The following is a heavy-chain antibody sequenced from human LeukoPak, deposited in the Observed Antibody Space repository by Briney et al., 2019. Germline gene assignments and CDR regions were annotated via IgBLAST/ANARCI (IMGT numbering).Heavy chain of an antibody. V-gene: IGHV5-51*01. CDR3: ASLYGSGSYYNTHFDY. D-gene: IGHD3-10*01. Sequence: GESLKISCKVSGYSFTNYWIGWVRQVPGKGLEWMGIIYPGDSDTRYSPSFQGQVTISADKSISTAYLQWSSLKASDTAMYYCASLYGSGSYYNTHFDYWGQGTLVTVSS. J-gene: IGHJ4*02. CDR1: GYSFTNYW. CDR2: IYPGDSDT.